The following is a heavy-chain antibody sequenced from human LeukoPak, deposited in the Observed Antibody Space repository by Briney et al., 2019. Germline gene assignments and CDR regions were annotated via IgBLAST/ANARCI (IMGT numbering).Heavy chain of an antibody. Sequence: GGSLRLSCAASGFTFSSYAMSWVRQAPGKGLEWVSAISGSGGSTYYADSVKGRFTISRDNAKNSLYLQMNSLRAEDTAVYYCARLGGVRGYYFDYWGQGTLVTVSS. D-gene: IGHD3-16*01. J-gene: IGHJ4*02. CDR2: ISGSGGST. V-gene: IGHV3-23*01. CDR3: ARLGGVRGYYFDY. CDR1: GFTFSSYA.